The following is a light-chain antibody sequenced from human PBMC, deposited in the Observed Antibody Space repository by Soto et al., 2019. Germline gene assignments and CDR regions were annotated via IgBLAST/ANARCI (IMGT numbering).Light chain of an antibody. V-gene: IGKV1-39*01. J-gene: IGKJ4*01. Sequence: DFQMPQSPSSLSASIGDEVIITCRASQSIKSYLNWYQQKPGKAPNLLIYGASSLQHGVPSRFSGWGSGTYFTLAISSLQPEDFATYYCQQSYSAPLTIGGGTKVGIK. CDR2: GAS. CDR1: QSIKSY. CDR3: QQSYSAPLT.